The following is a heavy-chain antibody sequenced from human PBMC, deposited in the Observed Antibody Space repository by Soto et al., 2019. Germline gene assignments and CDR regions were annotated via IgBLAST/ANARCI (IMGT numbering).Heavy chain of an antibody. D-gene: IGHD6-6*01. CDR2: IHNSGST. J-gene: IGHJ4*02. CDR1: GGSVSSCCNY. Sequence: QPQLQESGPGLVKPSETLSLTCTVSGGSVSSCCNYWGWVRQPPGKGLEWIGSIHNSGSTSYNPSLRSRVTISVDTPKDKFSLTLTSVTAADTAVYYCARGLSSPSATGIWGQGILVTVSS. CDR3: ARGLSSPSATGI. V-gene: IGHV4-39*01.